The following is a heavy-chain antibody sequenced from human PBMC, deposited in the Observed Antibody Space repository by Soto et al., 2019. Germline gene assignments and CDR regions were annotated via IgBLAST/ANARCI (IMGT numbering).Heavy chain of an antibody. V-gene: IGHV4-30-4*01. J-gene: IGHJ4*02. CDR3: ARDRAHFYESSGRLDL. CDR2: ISYSGST. D-gene: IGHD3-22*01. CDR1: GDSMNNGDYF. Sequence: PSETLSLTCSVSGDSMNNGDYFWTWIRLTPGKGLQWIGYISYSGSTFYNPSLKTRLAMSVDTSKNQFSVRLRSVTAADTAVYYCARDRAHFYESSGRLDLWGQGMLVTVS.